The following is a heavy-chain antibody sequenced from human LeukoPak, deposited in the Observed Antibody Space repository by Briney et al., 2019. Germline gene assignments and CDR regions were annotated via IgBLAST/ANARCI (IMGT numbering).Heavy chain of an antibody. J-gene: IGHJ6*03. CDR3: ARGPSVGTSHSLYYYYYYMDV. CDR2: IIPIFGTA. V-gene: IGHV1-69*13. CDR1: GYTFTSYY. Sequence: ASVKVSCKASGYTFTSYYMHWVRQAPGQGLEWMGGIIPIFGTANYAQKFQGRVTITADESTSTAYMELSSLRSEDTAVYYCARGPSVGTSHSLYYYYYYMDVWGKGTTVTISS. D-gene: IGHD2-2*01.